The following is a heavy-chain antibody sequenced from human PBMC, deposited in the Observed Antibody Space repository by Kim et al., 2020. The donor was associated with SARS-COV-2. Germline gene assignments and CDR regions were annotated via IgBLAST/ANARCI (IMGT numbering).Heavy chain of an antibody. CDR2: ISYDGSNK. CDR1: GFTFSSYG. J-gene: IGHJ6*01. V-gene: IGHV3-30*18. Sequence: GGSLRLSCAASGFTFSSYGMHWVRQAPGKGLEWVALISYDGSNKYYADSVKGRFTISRDNSKNTLYLQMNSLRAEDTAVYYCAKGSCDWGSGEYGATYY. D-gene: IGHD3-16*01. CDR3: AKGSCDWGSGEYGATYY.